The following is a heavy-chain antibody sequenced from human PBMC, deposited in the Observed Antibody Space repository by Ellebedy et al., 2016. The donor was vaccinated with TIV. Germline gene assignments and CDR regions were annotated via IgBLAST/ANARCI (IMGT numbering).Heavy chain of an antibody. CDR2: IHHSGST. Sequence: SETLSLXXTVSGYSISSGYYWGWIRQPPGKGLEWIGSIHHSGSTYYNPSLKSRVTISVDTSKNQFSLKLSSVTAADTALYYCASPTLAVAGTENWFDPWGQGTLVTVSS. CDR3: ASPTLAVAGTENWFDP. J-gene: IGHJ5*02. D-gene: IGHD6-19*01. CDR1: GYSISSGYY. V-gene: IGHV4-38-2*02.